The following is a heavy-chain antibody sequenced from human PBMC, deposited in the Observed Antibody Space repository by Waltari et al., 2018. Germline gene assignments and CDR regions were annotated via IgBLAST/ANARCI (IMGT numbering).Heavy chain of an antibody. D-gene: IGHD3-9*01. CDR2: INAGNGNT. J-gene: IGHJ4*02. CDR3: ARDPGEYYDILTGLTAFDY. CDR1: GYTFTSYA. Sequence: QVQLVQSGAEVKKPGASVKVSCKASGYTFTSYAMHWVRQAPGQRLEWMGWINAGNGNTKDSQKFQGRVTITRDTSASTAYMELSSLRSEDTAVYYCARDPGEYYDILTGLTAFDYWGQGTLVTVSS. V-gene: IGHV1-3*01.